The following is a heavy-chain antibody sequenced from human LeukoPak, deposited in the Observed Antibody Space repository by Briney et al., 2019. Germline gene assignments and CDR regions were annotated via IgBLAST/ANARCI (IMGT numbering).Heavy chain of an antibody. D-gene: IGHD3-3*01. J-gene: IGHJ4*02. Sequence: SETLSLTCTVSGGSISSSSYYWGWIRQPPGKGLEWIGSIYYSGSTYYNPSLKSRVTISVDTSKNQFSLKLSSVTAADTAVYYCARGSYYDFWSGYYLTAESAFDCWGQGTLVTVSS. CDR2: IYYSGST. CDR1: GGSISSSSYY. CDR3: ARGSYYDFWSGYYLTAESAFDC. V-gene: IGHV4-39*01.